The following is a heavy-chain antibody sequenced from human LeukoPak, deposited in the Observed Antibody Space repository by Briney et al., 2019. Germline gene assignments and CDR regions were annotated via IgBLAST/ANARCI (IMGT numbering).Heavy chain of an antibody. CDR1: GASLARDMYH. V-gene: IGHV4-39*01. CDR3: ARRGDAWQILYSFDV. D-gene: IGHD2-15*01. Sequence: SQTLSRTCAVSGASLARDMYHWGWVRQSLGKGLEWLGTIYYDGSTFYSPSFKSRVTISINASKKQLSLNLASVAAADTAVYYCARRGDAWQILYSFDVWRQGTAVIVPP. CDR2: IYYDGST. J-gene: IGHJ3*01.